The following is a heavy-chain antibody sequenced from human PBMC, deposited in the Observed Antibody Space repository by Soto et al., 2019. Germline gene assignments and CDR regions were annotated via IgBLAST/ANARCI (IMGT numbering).Heavy chain of an antibody. CDR1: DASIRSSTFY. V-gene: IGHV4-61*01. D-gene: IGHD4-17*01. Sequence: SETLSLTCTVSDASIRSSTFYWIWIRQPPGKGLEWIGYIYYGGSTNYNPSLKSRVTISVDTSKNQFSLKLSSVTAADTAVYYCARAYGDYVFDYWGQGTLVTVSS. CDR2: IYYGGST. J-gene: IGHJ4*02. CDR3: ARAYGDYVFDY.